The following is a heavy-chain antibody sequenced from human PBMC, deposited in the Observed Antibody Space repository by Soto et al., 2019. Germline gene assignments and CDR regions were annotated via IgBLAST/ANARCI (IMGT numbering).Heavy chain of an antibody. CDR2: IRSKAYGGTT. CDR1: GFIFSTYG. Sequence: GGSLRLSCAASGFIFSTYGMSWVRQAPGKGLEWVGFIRSKAYGGTTEYAASVKGRFTISRDDSKSIAYLQMNSLKTEDTAVYYCTRVESGYDFFYYGMDVWGQGTTVTVSS. CDR3: TRVESGYDFFYYGMDV. D-gene: IGHD5-12*01. V-gene: IGHV3-49*04. J-gene: IGHJ6*02.